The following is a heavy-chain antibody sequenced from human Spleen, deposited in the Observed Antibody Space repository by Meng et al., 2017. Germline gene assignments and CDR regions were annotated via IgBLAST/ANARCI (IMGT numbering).Heavy chain of an antibody. CDR3: AHRPTGYSINWVPFDH. CDR1: GFSLSTSGVG. J-gene: IGHJ4*02. D-gene: IGHD6-13*01. V-gene: IGHV2-5*02. CDR2: IFWDDDK. Sequence: QLPFKESGPSLVKPTQTLTLTCTFSGFSLSTSGVGVGWIRQPPGKALEWLGIIFWDDDKRYSPSLESRLSITKDTSKNQVVLTMTNMDPADTATYYCAHRPTGYSINWVPFDHWGQGTLVTVSS.